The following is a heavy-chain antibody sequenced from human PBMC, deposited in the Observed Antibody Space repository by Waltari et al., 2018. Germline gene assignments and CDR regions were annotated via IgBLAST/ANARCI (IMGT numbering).Heavy chain of an antibody. D-gene: IGHD3-10*01. J-gene: IGHJ6*02. V-gene: IGHV1-18*01. CDR1: GYTFSTYG. Sequence: QVQLVQSGGEVKKPAASVKVSCKASGYTFSTYGINWGRQAPGQGLEWMGWISGDNGKTKYAQRFQGRVTMTTDTSTSTAYMELRGLRSDDTAVYYCARIAFGGVGWPPGYFYGMDVWGQGTTVSVS. CDR2: ISGDNGKT. CDR3: ARIAFGGVGWPPGYFYGMDV.